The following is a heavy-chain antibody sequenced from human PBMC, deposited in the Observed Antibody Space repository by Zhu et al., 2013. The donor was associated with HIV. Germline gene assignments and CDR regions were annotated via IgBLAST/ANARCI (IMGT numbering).Heavy chain of an antibody. D-gene: IGHD3-3*01. Sequence: QVQLVQSGAEVKKPGASVKVSCKASGYTFTSYYMHWVRQAPGQGLEWMGIINPSGGSTSYAQKFQGRVTMTRDTSTSTVYMELSSLRSEDTAVYYCARTPRRLEGLRPFDYWGQGTLVTVSS. CDR1: GYTFTSYY. CDR2: INPSGGST. J-gene: IGHJ4*02. CDR3: ARTPRRLEGLRPFDY. V-gene: IGHV1-46*01.